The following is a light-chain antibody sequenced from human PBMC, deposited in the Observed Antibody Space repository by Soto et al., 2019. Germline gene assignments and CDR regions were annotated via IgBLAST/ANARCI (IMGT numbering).Light chain of an antibody. CDR3: QQRSNWPFT. Sequence: EIVLTQSPATLSLSPGERATLSCRASQSVSGYLAWYQQKPGQAPRLLIYDASNRSTGSPARFSGSGSGTDFTLTISVLEPGYFALYYCQQRSNWPFTFGPGTTVDVK. J-gene: IGKJ3*01. CDR1: QSVSGY. V-gene: IGKV3-11*01. CDR2: DAS.